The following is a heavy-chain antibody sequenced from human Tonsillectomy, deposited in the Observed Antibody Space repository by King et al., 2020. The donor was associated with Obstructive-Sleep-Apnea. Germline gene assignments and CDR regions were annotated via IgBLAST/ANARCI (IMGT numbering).Heavy chain of an antibody. J-gene: IGHJ4*02. D-gene: IGHD1-1*01. V-gene: IGHV3-15*01. Sequence: VQLVESGGGLVKPGGSLRLSCAASGFTFNNAWMSWVRQAPGKGLEWVGRIKSKTDGGTTDYAAPVKGRFTISRDDSKNTLYLQMNSLKTEDTAFYYCTAYNWNDDGNYYFDYWGQGTLVTVSS. CDR2: IKSKTDGGTT. CDR1: GFTFNNAW. CDR3: TAYNWNDDGNYYFDY.